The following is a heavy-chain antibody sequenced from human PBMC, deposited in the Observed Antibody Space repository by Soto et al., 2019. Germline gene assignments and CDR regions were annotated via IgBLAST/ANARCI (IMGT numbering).Heavy chain of an antibody. Sequence: GGSLRLSCAASGFTFSSYGMHWVRQAPGKGLEWVAVISYDGSNKYYADSEKDRFTISRDNSKKKQYIQMNSLRAEDTAVYYCAKEQWLAPFDYWGQGTLVTVSS. J-gene: IGHJ4*02. CDR2: ISYDGSNK. CDR3: AKEQWLAPFDY. D-gene: IGHD6-19*01. V-gene: IGHV3-30*18. CDR1: GFTFSSYG.